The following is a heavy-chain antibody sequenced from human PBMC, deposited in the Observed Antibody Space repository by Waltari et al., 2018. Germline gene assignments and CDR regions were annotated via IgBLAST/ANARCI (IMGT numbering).Heavy chain of an antibody. CDR2: IYYSGST. J-gene: IGHJ3*02. CDR3: ARLGIAAAGPLGAFDI. CDR1: GGSISSSSYY. Sequence: QLQLQESGPGLVKPSETLSLTCTVSGGSISSSSYYWVWIRQPPGKGLEWIGSIYYSGSTYYNPSLKSRVTISVDTSKNQFSLKLSSVTAADTAVYYCARLGIAAAGPLGAFDIWGQGTMVTVSS. V-gene: IGHV4-39*01. D-gene: IGHD6-13*01.